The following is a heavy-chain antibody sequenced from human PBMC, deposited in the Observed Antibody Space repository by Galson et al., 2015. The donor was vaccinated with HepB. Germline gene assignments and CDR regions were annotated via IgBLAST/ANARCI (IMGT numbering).Heavy chain of an antibody. CDR1: GFTFSTST. Sequence: LRLSCAASGFTFSTSTMNWVRQAPGKGPEWVSSMTWSGSYISYLDSVRGRFTISRDNAKNSLYLQMNSLRAEDSAVYYCARLDGPVDVWGQGTTVTVSS. D-gene: IGHD1-1*01. CDR2: MTWSGSYI. J-gene: IGHJ6*02. V-gene: IGHV3-21*01. CDR3: ARLDGPVDV.